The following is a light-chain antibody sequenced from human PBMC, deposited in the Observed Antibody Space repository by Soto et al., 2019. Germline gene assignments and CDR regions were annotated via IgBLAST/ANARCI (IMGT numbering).Light chain of an antibody. CDR3: QPRSIPYT. J-gene: IGKJ2*01. CDR2: DAS. Sequence: EIVLTQSPATLSLSPGERATLSCRASQSVSSYLAWYQQKPGQAPQLLIYDASNRSTGIPGRFSGSGSGTYFIHTSSSLAVEDCAVYCLQPRSIPYTFGQGTKLEIK. V-gene: IGKV3-11*01. CDR1: QSVSSY.